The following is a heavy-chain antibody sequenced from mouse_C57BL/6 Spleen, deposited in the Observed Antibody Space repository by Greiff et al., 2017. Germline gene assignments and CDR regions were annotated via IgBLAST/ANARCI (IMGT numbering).Heavy chain of an antibody. CDR2: IDPSDSHT. Sequence: VQLQQPGAELVMPAASVKLSCKASGYTFTSYWMHWVKQRPGQGLEWIGEIDPSDSHTNYNQKFKGKSTLTVDKSSSTAYMRLSSLTSEDSAVYYCERRKFDYWGQGTTLTVSS. J-gene: IGHJ2*01. CDR1: GYTFTSYW. V-gene: IGHV1-69*01. CDR3: ERRKFDY.